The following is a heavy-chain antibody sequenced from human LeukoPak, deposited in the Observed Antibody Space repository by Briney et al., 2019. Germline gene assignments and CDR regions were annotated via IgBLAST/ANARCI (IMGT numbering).Heavy chain of an antibody. Sequence: GRSLRLSCAASGFTFSSYAMHWVRQAPGKGLEWVAVISYDGSNKYYADSVKGRFTISRDNSKNTLYLQMNSLRAEDTAVYYCARGHKTDSSGYYSDAFDIWGQGTMVTVSS. J-gene: IGHJ3*02. D-gene: IGHD3-22*01. V-gene: IGHV3-30*04. CDR2: ISYDGSNK. CDR3: ARGHKTDSSGYYSDAFDI. CDR1: GFTFSSYA.